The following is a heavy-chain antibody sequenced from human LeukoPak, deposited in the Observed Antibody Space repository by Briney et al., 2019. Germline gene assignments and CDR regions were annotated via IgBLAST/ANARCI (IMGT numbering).Heavy chain of an antibody. J-gene: IGHJ4*02. D-gene: IGHD5-18*01. Sequence: SETLSLTCSVSGDSISGSSYYWGWIRQPPGKGLEWIGSIYYSGSTNYNPSLKSRVTISVDTSKNQFSLKLSSVTAADTAVYYCARGGVGGTAIYWGQGTLVTVSS. CDR1: GDSISGSSYY. CDR2: IYYSGST. CDR3: ARGGVGGTAIY. V-gene: IGHV4-39*07.